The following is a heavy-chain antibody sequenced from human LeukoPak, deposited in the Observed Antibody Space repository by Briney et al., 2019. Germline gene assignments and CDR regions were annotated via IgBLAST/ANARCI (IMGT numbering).Heavy chain of an antibody. D-gene: IGHD3-10*01. Sequence: PGGSLRLSCAASGFTVSSNYMSWVRQVPGKGLEWVSVIYSGGSTYYADSVKGRFTISRDNSKNTLYLQMNSLRAEDTAVYYCARGDMVRGLYYMDVWGRGTTVTVSS. CDR2: IYSGGST. CDR3: ARGDMVRGLYYMDV. J-gene: IGHJ6*03. V-gene: IGHV3-53*01. CDR1: GFTVSSNY.